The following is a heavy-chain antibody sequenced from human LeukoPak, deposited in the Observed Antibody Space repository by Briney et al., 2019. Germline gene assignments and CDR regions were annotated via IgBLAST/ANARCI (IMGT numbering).Heavy chain of an antibody. CDR3: ARHVGSGRRWFDP. J-gene: IGHJ5*02. V-gene: IGHV5-51*01. CDR2: IYPRDSDT. CDR1: GYTFTSYW. Sequence: GESLKISCKASGYTFTSYWIGWVRQMPGKGLEWMGIIYPRDSDTRYSPSFQGQVTISADKSISTAYLQWSSLKASDTAMYYCARHVGSGRRWFDPWGQGTLVTVSS. D-gene: IGHD3-10*01.